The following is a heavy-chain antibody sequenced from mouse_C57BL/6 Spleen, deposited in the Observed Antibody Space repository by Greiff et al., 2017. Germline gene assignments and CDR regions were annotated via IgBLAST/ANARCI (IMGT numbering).Heavy chain of an antibody. V-gene: IGHV1-47*01. Sequence: QVQLQQSGAELVKPGASVKMSCKASGYTFTTYPIEWMKQNHGQSLEWIGNFHPYNDDTKYNEKFKGKATLTVEKSSSTVYLGLSRLTSDDSAVYYCARGGNGYPAWFAYWGQGTLVTVSA. D-gene: IGHD2-2*01. CDR2: FHPYNDDT. J-gene: IGHJ3*01. CDR1: GYTFTTYP. CDR3: ARGGNGYPAWFAY.